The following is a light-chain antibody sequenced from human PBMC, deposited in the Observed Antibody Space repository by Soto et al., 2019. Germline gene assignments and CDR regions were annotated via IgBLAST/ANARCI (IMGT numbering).Light chain of an antibody. Sequence: QSALNPPASVSGSPGQSITISCTGTSSDVGGYNYVSWYQQHPGKAPKLMIYEVSNRPSGVSNRFYGSKSGNTASLTISGLQAVDESHYYCTSYTSISNWVFG. CDR3: TSYTSISNWV. CDR2: EVS. J-gene: IGLJ3*02. CDR1: SSDVGGYNY. V-gene: IGLV2-14*01.